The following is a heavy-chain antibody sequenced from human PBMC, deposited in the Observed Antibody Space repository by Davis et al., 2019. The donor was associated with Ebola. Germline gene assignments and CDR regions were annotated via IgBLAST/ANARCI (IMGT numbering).Heavy chain of an antibody. CDR3: VRDRGSRQFDP. J-gene: IGHJ5*02. Sequence: ASVKVSCKASGYTFTSYGISWVRQAPGQGFEWMGWIDPNTGDTNCAQKFQGRVTMTRDTSINTAYVELSRLTSDDTAVYYCVRDRGSRQFDPWGQGALVTVSS. V-gene: IGHV1-2*02. D-gene: IGHD6-25*01. CDR1: GYTFTSYG. CDR2: IDPNTGDT.